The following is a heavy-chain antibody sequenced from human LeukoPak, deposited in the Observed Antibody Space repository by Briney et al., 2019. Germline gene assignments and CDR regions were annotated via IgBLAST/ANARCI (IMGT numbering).Heavy chain of an antibody. CDR1: GFSFSRYS. D-gene: IGHD2-15*01. J-gene: IGHJ3*02. V-gene: IGHV3-48*04. CDR3: AKEPVVAATLDAFDI. Sequence: GGSLRLSCTASGFSFSRYSMNWVRQAPGKGLEWISYISSDGSTIYYADSVKGRFTISRDNAENTVYLQMNSLRAEDTAVYYCAKEPVVAATLDAFDIWGQGTMVTVSS. CDR2: ISSDGSTI.